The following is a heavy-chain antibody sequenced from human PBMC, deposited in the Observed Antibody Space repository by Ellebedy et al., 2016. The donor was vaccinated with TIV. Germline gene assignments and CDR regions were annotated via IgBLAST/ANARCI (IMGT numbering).Heavy chain of an antibody. D-gene: IGHD5-18*01. J-gene: IGHJ4*02. CDR1: GGTFSSYA. CDR3: ATSRYSYGYLIY. CDR2: IIPIFGTA. Sequence: SVKVSXKASGGTFSSYAISWVRQAPGQGLEWMGGIIPIFGTANYAQKFQGRVTITADESTSTAYMELSSLRSEDTAVYYCATSRYSYGYLIYWGQGTLVTVSS. V-gene: IGHV1-69*13.